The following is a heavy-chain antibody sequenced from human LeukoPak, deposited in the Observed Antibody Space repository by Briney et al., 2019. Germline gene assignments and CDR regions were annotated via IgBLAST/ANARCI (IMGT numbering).Heavy chain of an antibody. CDR2: IDGSGIST. V-gene: IGHV3-23*01. J-gene: IGHJ4*02. Sequence: GGSLRLSCAASGFTFSSYWMSWVRQAPGKGLEWVSTIDGSGISTYNADSVKGRFTISRDNSKNTLYLQMNSLRADDTAVYYCAKDRLTSSWYFGFDYWGQGTLVTVSS. CDR3: AKDRLTSSWYFGFDY. D-gene: IGHD6-13*01. CDR1: GFTFSSYW.